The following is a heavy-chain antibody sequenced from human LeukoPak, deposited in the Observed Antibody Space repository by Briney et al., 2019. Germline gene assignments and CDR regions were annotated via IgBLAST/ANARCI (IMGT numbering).Heavy chain of an antibody. CDR3: ARLSKRGYFDY. CDR2: IYYSGST. J-gene: IGHJ4*02. V-gene: IGHV4-39*01. Sequence: SETLFLTCTVSGGSISSSSYYWGWIRQPPGKGLEWIGSIYYSGSTYYNPSLKSRVTISVDTSKNQFSLKLSSVTAADTAVYYCARLSKRGYFDYWGQGTLVTVSS. CDR1: GGSISSSSYY.